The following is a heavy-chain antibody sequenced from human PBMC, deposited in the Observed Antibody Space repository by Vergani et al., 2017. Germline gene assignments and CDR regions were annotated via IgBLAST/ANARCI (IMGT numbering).Heavy chain of an antibody. D-gene: IGHD6-6*01. CDR3: TRGKGSSWYYGMDV. CDR1: GFTFSGSA. Sequence: VQLVESGGGLVKPGGSLRLSCAASGFTFSGSAMHWVRQASGKGLEWVGRIRSKANSYATAYAASVKGRFTISRYDSKNTAYLQMNSLKTEDAGVYYCTRGKGSSWYYGMDVWGQGTTVTVSS. J-gene: IGHJ6*02. V-gene: IGHV3-73*01. CDR2: IRSKANSYAT.